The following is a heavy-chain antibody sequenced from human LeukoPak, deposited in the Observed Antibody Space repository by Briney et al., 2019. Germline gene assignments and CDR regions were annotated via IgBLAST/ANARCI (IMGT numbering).Heavy chain of an antibody. D-gene: IGHD3-22*01. CDR1: GFTFNNYG. V-gene: IGHV3-23*01. J-gene: IGHJ5*02. CDR3: AKGSSGYFADL. Sequence: GGSLRLSCAASGFTFNNYGLIWVRQAPGKGLEWVAAISNDGGGTMYAAFVEGRFTISRDNSKNTLFLQMNSLRAEDTALYYCAKGSSGYFADLWGQGTLVTISS. CDR2: ISNDGGGT.